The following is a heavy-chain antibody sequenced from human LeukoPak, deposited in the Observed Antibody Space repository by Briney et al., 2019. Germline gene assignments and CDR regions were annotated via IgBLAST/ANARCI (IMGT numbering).Heavy chain of an antibody. CDR1: AFTFSNYA. D-gene: IGHD2-15*01. CDR3: VTSKAAGPLDP. Sequence: GGSLRLSCAASAFTFSNYAMSWVRQAPGKGLEWVSAISGSGGSTYYADSVKGRFTISRDNSKNTLYLQMNSLRAEDTAVYYCVTSKAAGPLDPWGQGTLVTVSS. CDR2: ISGSGGST. J-gene: IGHJ5*02. V-gene: IGHV3-23*01.